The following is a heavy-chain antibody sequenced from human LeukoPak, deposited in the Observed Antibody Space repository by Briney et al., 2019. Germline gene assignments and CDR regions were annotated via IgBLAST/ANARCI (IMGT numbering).Heavy chain of an antibody. J-gene: IGHJ6*03. D-gene: IGHD3-10*01. CDR1: GGSISSGSYY. V-gene: IGHV4-61*02. CDR3: ARILWFGELLNYYYMDV. Sequence: SQTLSLTCTVSGGSISSGSYYWSWIRQPAGKGLEWIGRIYTSGSTNYNPSLKSRVTISVDTSKNQFSLKLSSVTAADTAVYYCARILWFGELLNYYYMDVWGKGTTVTVSS. CDR2: IYTSGST.